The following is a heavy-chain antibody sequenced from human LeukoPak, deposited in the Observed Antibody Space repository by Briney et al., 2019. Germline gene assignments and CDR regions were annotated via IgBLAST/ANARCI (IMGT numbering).Heavy chain of an antibody. CDR1: GFTFSSYA. J-gene: IGHJ4*02. CDR3: AKGRVVVAATALFDY. D-gene: IGHD2-15*01. V-gene: IGHV3-23*01. CDR2: MSGSGGST. Sequence: GGSLRLSCAASGFTFSSYAMSWVRQAPGKGLEWVSAMSGSGGSTYYADSVRGRFTISRDNSKSTLFLQMNSLRAEDTAVYYCAKGRVVVAATALFDYWGQGTLVTASS.